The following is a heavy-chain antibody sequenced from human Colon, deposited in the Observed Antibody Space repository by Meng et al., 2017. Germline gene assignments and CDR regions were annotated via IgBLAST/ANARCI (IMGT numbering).Heavy chain of an antibody. CDR2: IYSIGGT. J-gene: IGHJ5*02. Sequence: EQLLAPGPVHVKPLEPRALRCTVSCGSMDGYYWNWIRQPAGKGLEWIGHIYSIGGTNYNPSLKSRVTISVDSSKNQFSLNLTSVTAADTAVYFCARVQRFCTGGICSNWFDPWGQGTLVTVSS. CDR3: ARVQRFCTGGICSNWFDP. V-gene: IGHV4-4*07. CDR1: CGSMDGYY. D-gene: IGHD2-15*01.